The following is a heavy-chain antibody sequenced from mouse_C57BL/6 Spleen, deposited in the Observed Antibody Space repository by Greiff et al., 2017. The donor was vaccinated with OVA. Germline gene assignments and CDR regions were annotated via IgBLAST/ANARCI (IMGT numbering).Heavy chain of an antibody. D-gene: IGHD2-14*01. CDR1: GYTFTSYW. J-gene: IGHJ2*01. CDR2: IDPSDSET. V-gene: IGHV1-52*01. CDR3: ARGEVLGYFDY. Sequence: QVQLQQSGAELVRPGSSVKLSCKASGYTFTSYWMHWVKQRPIQGLEWIGNIDPSDSETHYNQKFKDKATLTVDKSSSTAYMQLSSLTSEDSAVYYCARGEVLGYFDYWGQGTTLTVSS.